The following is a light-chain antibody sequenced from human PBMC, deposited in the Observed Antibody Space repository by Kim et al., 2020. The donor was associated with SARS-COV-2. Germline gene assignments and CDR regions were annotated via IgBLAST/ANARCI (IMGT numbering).Light chain of an antibody. CDR1: SLRSYY. CDR3: NSRDSSGNYL. J-gene: IGLJ2*01. CDR2: GKN. Sequence: SSELTQDPAVSVALGQTVRITCQGDSLRSYYASWYQQKPGQAPVLVIYGKNNPPSGISDRFSVSSSGNTASLTITGAQAEDEADYYCNSRDSSGNYLFGG. V-gene: IGLV3-19*01.